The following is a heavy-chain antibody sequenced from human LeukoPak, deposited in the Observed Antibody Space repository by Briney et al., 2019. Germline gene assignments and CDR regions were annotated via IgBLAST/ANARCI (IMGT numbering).Heavy chain of an antibody. D-gene: IGHD1-1*01. J-gene: IGHJ4*02. V-gene: IGHV3-66*01. CDR2: IYSGGST. CDR3: ARKTDHQTGGDY. CDR1: GFTFTNYG. Sequence: PGGSLRLSCAASGFTFTNYGMHWVRQAPGKGLVWVSLIYSGGSTSYADSVKGRFTISRDNSKNTLYLQMNSLRAEDTAVYYCARKTDHQTGGDYWGQGTLVTVSS.